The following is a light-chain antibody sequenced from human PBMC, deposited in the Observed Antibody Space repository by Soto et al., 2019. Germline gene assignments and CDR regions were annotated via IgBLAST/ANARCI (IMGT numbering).Light chain of an antibody. CDR1: QSVSNN. CDR3: KQYKEWPPFT. J-gene: IGKJ5*01. CDR2: DAS. Sequence: EVVLSQSPGTLSLSPGERATLSCRASQSVSNNYLAWYQQKPGQAPRLLVYDASKRATGIPARFSGSGSGTEFTLSISSLQSEDFAVYYCKQYKEWPPFTFGQGTRLAIK. V-gene: IGKV3D-15*01.